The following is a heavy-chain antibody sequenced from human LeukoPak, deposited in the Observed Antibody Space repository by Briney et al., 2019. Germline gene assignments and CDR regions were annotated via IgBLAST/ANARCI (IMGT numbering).Heavy chain of an antibody. V-gene: IGHV4-4*07. Sequence: SETLSLTCTVSGGSISSHYWSWIRQPAGKGLEWIGRIYASGSTNYNPSLKSRVTMSVDTSKNQFSLKLSSVTAADTAVYYCARELGYCSSTSCYESYFDYWGQGTLVTVSS. J-gene: IGHJ4*02. CDR3: ARELGYCSSTSCYESYFDY. CDR2: IYASGST. D-gene: IGHD2-2*01. CDR1: GGSISSHY.